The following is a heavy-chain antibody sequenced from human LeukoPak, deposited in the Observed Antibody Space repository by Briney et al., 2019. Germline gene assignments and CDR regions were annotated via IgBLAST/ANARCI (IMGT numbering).Heavy chain of an antibody. CDR3: ATGGQGYCSSTSCRGGYMDV. V-gene: IGHV4-39*01. J-gene: IGHJ6*03. CDR2: IYYSGST. Sequence: SETLSLTCTVSGGSISSSSYYWGWIRQPPGKGLEWIGSIYYSGSTYYNPSLKSRVTISVDTSKNQFSLKLSSVTAADTAVYYCATGGQGYCSSTSCRGGYMDVWGKGTTVTVSS. CDR1: GGSISSSSYY. D-gene: IGHD2-2*01.